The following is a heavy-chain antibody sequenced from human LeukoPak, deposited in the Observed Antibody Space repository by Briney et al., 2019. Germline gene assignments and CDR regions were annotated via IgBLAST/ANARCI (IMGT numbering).Heavy chain of an antibody. CDR1: GLTLQYYAFSNYG. CDR3: ANLVITMIVDST. CDR2: IWYDGSNK. D-gene: IGHD3-22*01. J-gene: IGHJ5*02. V-gene: IGHV3-33*06. Sequence: GGSLRLSCEASGLTLQYYAFSNYGMHWVRQAPGKGLEWVAVIWYDGSNKGYGDSVKGRFTVSRDNSKNMLYLQMNSLRDEDTAVYYCANLVITMIVDSTWGQGTLVTVSS.